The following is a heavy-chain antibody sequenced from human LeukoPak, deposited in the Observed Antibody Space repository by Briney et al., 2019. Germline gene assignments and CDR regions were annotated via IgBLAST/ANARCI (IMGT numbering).Heavy chain of an antibody. V-gene: IGHV3-7*03. CDR1: GFTFSGFW. Sequence: PGGSLRLSCAVSGFTFSGFWMSWSRQAPGKGLEWVASINSDGSEGYYADVVKGRFTISRDNSENTVYLQMNSLRAEDTAVYYCARDGIVGATDYWGQGTLVTVSS. CDR2: INSDGSEG. D-gene: IGHD1-26*01. J-gene: IGHJ4*02. CDR3: ARDGIVGATDY.